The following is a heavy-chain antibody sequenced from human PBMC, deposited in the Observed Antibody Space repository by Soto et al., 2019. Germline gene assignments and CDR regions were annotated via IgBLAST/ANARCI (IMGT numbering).Heavy chain of an antibody. V-gene: IGHV3-21*01. CDR1: GLTFSSYS. CDR2: ISSSSSYI. J-gene: IGHJ4*02. Sequence: PGGSLRLSCAASGLTFSSYSMNWVRQAPGKGLEWVSSISSSSSYIYYADSVKGRFTISRDNSKNTLYLQMNSLRAEDTAVYYCARQSLGNIRLRGLDYWGQGALVTVSS. CDR3: ARQSLGNIRLRGLDY. D-gene: IGHD1-1*01.